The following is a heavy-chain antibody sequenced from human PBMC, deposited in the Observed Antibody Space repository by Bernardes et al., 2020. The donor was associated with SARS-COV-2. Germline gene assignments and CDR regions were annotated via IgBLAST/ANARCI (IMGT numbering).Heavy chain of an antibody. CDR3: ASRLLWFGEYYYGMDV. CDR1: GFTFSDYY. CDR2: ISSSGSTI. V-gene: IGHV3-11*01. D-gene: IGHD3-10*01. J-gene: IGHJ6*02. Sequence: GGSLRLSCAASGFTFSDYYMSWIRQAPGKGLEWVSYISSSGSTIYYADSVKGRFTISRDNAKNSLYLQMNSLRAEDTAVYYCASRLLWFGEYYYGMDVWGQGTTVTVSS.